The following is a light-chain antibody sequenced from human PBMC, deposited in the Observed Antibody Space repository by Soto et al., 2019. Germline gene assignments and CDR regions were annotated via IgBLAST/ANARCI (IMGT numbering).Light chain of an antibody. J-gene: IGKJ3*01. V-gene: IGKV3-11*01. CDR1: QSVSSY. CDR3: QQLSNWPPRFT. CDR2: DAS. Sequence: EIVLPQSPATLSLSPGERATLSCRASQSVSSYLAWYQHKPGQAPRLLIYDASNRATGIPARFSGSGSGTDLTLTISSLEPEDFAVYYCQQLSNWPPRFTFGGGTKVDIK.